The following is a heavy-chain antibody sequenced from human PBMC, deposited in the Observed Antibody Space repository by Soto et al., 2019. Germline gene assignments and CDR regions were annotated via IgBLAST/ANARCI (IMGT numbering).Heavy chain of an antibody. Sequence: ASVKVSCKASGYTFSNYDINWVRQATGQGLELMGWLNPNTDKTGSAQKFQGRVTMARNTSISTAYLELSGLRSDDTAVYYCARGIKGLPPSAFDIWGQGTRVTV. J-gene: IGHJ3*02. D-gene: IGHD5-12*01. CDR2: LNPNTDKT. CDR3: ARGIKGLPPSAFDI. CDR1: GYTFSNYD. V-gene: IGHV1-8*01.